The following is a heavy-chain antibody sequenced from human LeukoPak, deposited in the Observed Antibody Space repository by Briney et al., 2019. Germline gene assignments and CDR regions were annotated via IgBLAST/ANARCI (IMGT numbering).Heavy chain of an antibody. CDR1: GGSISSYY. V-gene: IGHV4-59*01. Sequence: PSETLSLTCTVAGGSISSYYWSCVRQPPGKGLEWIGYIYYSGSTNYNPSLKSRVTISVDTSKNQFSLKLSSVTAADTAVYYCARVLAAAGTGYYYYYMDVWGKGTTVTVSS. D-gene: IGHD6-13*01. CDR3: ARVLAAAGTGYYYYYMDV. CDR2: IYYSGST. J-gene: IGHJ6*03.